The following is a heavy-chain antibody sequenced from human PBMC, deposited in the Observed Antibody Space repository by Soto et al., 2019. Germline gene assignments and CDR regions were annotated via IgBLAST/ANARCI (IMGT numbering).Heavy chain of an antibody. CDR2: ISYDGSNK. CDR1: GFTFSRYA. CDR3: ARDSAEYCSGGSCSFGY. J-gene: IGHJ4*02. Sequence: SGGSLRLSCAASGFTFSRYAMHWVRQAPGKGLEWMTVISYDGSNKYYADSVKGRFTISRDSSKNTIYLQMNSLRAEDTAVYYCARDSAEYCSGGSCSFGYWGQGTPVTVSS. V-gene: IGHV3-30-3*01. D-gene: IGHD2-15*01.